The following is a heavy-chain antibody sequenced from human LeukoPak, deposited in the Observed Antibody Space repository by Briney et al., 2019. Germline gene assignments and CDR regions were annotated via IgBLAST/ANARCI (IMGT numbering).Heavy chain of an antibody. Sequence: GGSLRLSCAASGFTFSSYWLSWVRQAPGKGLEWVANIKEDGSEKYYVDSVKGRFTISRDNAKNSLYLQMNSLRAEDTAVYYCASLLGDKTIFDFWGQGALVTVSS. CDR1: GFTFSSYW. CDR3: ASLLGDKTIFDF. D-gene: IGHD1-26*01. CDR2: IKEDGSEK. V-gene: IGHV3-7*01. J-gene: IGHJ4*02.